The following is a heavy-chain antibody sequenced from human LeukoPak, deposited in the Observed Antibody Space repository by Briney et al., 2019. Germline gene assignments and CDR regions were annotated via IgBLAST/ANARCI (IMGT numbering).Heavy chain of an antibody. Sequence: GGSLRLSCAASGFTFSDYYMSWIRQAPGKGLEWVSYISSSGSTIYYADSVKGRFTISRDNSKNTLYLQMNSLRAEDTAVYYCANLGRQTYYYYGMDVWGQGTTVTVSS. CDR1: GFTFSDYY. D-gene: IGHD7-27*01. J-gene: IGHJ6*02. V-gene: IGHV3-11*01. CDR2: ISSSGSTI. CDR3: ANLGRQTYYYYGMDV.